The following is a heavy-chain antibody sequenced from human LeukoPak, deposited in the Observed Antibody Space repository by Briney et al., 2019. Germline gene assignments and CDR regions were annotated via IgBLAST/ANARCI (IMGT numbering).Heavy chain of an antibody. Sequence: SVKVSCKASGGTFSSYAISWVRQAPGQGLEWMGGIIPIFGTANYAQKFQGRVTITADESTSTAYMELSSLRSEDTAVYYCARGGYCYGFWPCGYWGQGTLVTVSS. V-gene: IGHV1-69*01. D-gene: IGHD5-18*01. CDR1: GGTFSSYA. J-gene: IGHJ4*02. CDR3: ARGGYCYGFWPCGY. CDR2: IIPIFGTA.